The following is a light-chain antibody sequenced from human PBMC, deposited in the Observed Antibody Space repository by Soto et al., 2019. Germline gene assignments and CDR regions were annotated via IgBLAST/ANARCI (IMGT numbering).Light chain of an antibody. Sequence: IQLTQSPSSLSASVGDRVTITCRASQGINTFLAWYQQKAGKAHKLLIYAAYTLQSGVQSRFSGSGSGTDFTLTIRSLQSEDFATYYCQQLNSYPITFGQGTRLEIK. J-gene: IGKJ5*01. CDR1: QGINTF. V-gene: IGKV1-9*01. CDR2: AAY. CDR3: QQLNSYPIT.